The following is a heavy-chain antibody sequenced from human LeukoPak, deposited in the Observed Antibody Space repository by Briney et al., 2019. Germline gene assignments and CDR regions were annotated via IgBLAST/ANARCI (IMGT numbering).Heavy chain of an antibody. V-gene: IGHV4-34*01. CDR1: GGSFSGYY. J-gene: IGHJ6*03. CDR2: INHSGST. D-gene: IGHD3-10*01. Sequence: SETLSLTCAVYGGSFSGYYWSWIRQPPGKGLEWIGEINHSGSTNYNPSLKSRVTISVDTSKNQFSLKLSSVTAADTAVYYCARHALGGSRATDRGPPNRSSLYYYMDVWGKGTTVTISS. CDR3: ARHALGGSRATDRGPPNRSSLYYYMDV.